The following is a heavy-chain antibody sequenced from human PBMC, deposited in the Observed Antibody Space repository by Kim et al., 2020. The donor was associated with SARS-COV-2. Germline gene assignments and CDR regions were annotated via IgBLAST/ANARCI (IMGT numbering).Heavy chain of an antibody. D-gene: IGHD2-8*01. V-gene: IGHV4-4*07. J-gene: IGHJ5*01. CDR3: ARDWQYYGAQSQNDVWWF. CDR2: ISTSGIT. CDR1: GGSISGYY. Sequence: SETLSLTCTVSGGSISGYYWSWIRQPAGKGLEWIGRISTSGITNYNPSLKSRGTTSVDKSKNKFSLKLNSVAAADTAVYYCARDWQYYGAQSQNDVWWF.